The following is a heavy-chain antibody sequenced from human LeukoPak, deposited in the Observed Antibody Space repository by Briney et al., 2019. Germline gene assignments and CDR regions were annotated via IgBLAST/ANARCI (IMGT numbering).Heavy chain of an antibody. Sequence: PSETLSLTCTVSGGSISNSYWSWIRQPPGRGLEWIGYINYSGSTNYNSSLKSRVTISVDTSKNQFSLKLSSVTPADTAVYFCARGGWSHDYWGQGTLVTVSS. CDR2: INYSGST. D-gene: IGHD2-15*01. CDR3: ARGGWSHDY. V-gene: IGHV4-59*01. J-gene: IGHJ4*02. CDR1: GGSISNSY.